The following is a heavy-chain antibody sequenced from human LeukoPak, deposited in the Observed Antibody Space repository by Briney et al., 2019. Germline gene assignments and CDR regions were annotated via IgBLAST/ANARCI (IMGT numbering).Heavy chain of an antibody. J-gene: IGHJ6*02. Sequence: SQTLSLTCTVSGGSISSGDYYWSWIRQPPGKGLEWIGYTYYSGSTYYNPSLKSRVTISVDTSNIQFSLKLSSVTAADTAVYYCARCNHDYSNYGPSGYYYGMDVWGQGTTVTVSS. CDR3: ARCNHDYSNYGPSGYYYGMDV. CDR2: TYYSGST. D-gene: IGHD4-11*01. V-gene: IGHV4-30-4*01. CDR1: GGSISSGDYY.